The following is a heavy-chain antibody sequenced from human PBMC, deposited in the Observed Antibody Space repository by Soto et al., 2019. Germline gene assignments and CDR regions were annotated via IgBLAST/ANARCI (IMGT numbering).Heavy chain of an antibody. CDR3: AKDFWGLYYFDY. Sequence: PGGSLRLSCAASGFIFSSYPMNWVRQPPGKGLEWVAAISGSGAGTFYADSVKGRFTISRDSYKNTLYLQMNSLRADDTAVYYCAKDFWGLYYFDYWGQGTLVTVSS. V-gene: IGHV3-23*01. CDR2: ISGSGAGT. D-gene: IGHD3-16*01. CDR1: GFIFSSYP. J-gene: IGHJ4*02.